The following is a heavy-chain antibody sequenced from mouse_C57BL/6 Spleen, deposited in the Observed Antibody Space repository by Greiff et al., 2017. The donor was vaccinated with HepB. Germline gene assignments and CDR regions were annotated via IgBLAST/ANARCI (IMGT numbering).Heavy chain of an antibody. CDR2: IHPNSGST. CDR1: GYTFTSYW. J-gene: IGHJ2*01. V-gene: IGHV1-64*01. D-gene: IGHD1-2*01. Sequence: VQLQQPGAELVKPGASVKLSCKASGYTFTSYWMHWVKQRPGQGLEWIGMIHPNSGSTNYNEKFKSKATLTVDKSSSTAYMQLSSLTSEDSAVYYCARVTTAEEGSYWGQGTTLTVSS. CDR3: ARVTTAEEGSY.